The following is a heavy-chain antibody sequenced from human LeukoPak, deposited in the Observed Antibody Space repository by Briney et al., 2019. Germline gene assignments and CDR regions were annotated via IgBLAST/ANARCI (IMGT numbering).Heavy chain of an antibody. CDR2: ISWDGGST. J-gene: IGHJ4*02. V-gene: IGHV3-43*01. D-gene: IGHD3-22*01. CDR1: GFTFDDYT. CDR3: ANWNDSGGYYY. Sequence: GGSLRLSCAASGFTFDDYTMHWVRQAPGKGLEWVSLISWDGGSTYYADSVKGRFTISRDNSKNSLYLHMDSLRTEDTALYYCANWNDSGGYYYWGQGTLVPVSS.